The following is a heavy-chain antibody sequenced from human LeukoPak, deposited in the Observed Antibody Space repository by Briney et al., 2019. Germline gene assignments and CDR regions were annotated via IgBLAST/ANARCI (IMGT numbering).Heavy chain of an antibody. CDR1: GGSISSGDYY. J-gene: IGHJ3*02. CDR3: ARDAYSPGAFDI. D-gene: IGHD4-11*01. CDR2: IYYSGST. V-gene: IGHV4-30-4*01. Sequence: SETLSLTCTVSGGSISSGDYYWHWIRQPPGKGLEWIGYIYYSGSTYYNPSLKSRVTISLDTSKNQFSLRLSSVGAADTAVYYCARDAYSPGAFDIWGQGTMVTVSS.